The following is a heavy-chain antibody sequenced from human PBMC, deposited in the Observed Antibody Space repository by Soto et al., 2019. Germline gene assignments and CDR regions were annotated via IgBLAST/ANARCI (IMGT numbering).Heavy chain of an antibody. J-gene: IGHJ4*02. D-gene: IGHD6-19*01. CDR1: GFTFSSYG. CDR2: IWYDGSNK. V-gene: IGHV3-33*01. Sequence: QVQLVESGGGVVQPGRSLRLSCAASGFTFSSYGMHWVRQAPGKGLEGVAVIWYDGSNKYYADSVKGRFTISRDNSKNTLDLQMNSLRAEDTAVYYCARGGARYSSGWYYFDYWGQGTLVTVSS. CDR3: ARGGARYSSGWYYFDY.